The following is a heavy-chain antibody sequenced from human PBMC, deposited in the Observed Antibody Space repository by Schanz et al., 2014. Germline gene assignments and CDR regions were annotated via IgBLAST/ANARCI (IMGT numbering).Heavy chain of an antibody. D-gene: IGHD3-10*01. CDR3: ARDVSPRSGSKGYYYGMDV. J-gene: IGHJ6*02. CDR2: ISSSSSYI. CDR1: GFTFSSYN. V-gene: IGHV3-21*01. Sequence: EVQLVESGGGLVKPGGSLRLSCAASGFTFSSYNINWVRQAPGKGLEWVSSISSSSSYIYYADSVKGRFTISRDNAKNALSLQMNSLRAEDTAVYYCARDVSPRSGSKGYYYGMDVWGQGTTVTVSS.